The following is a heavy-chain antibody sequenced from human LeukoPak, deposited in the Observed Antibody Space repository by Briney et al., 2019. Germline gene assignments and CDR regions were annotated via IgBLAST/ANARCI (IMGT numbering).Heavy chain of an antibody. CDR2: IYSSGST. J-gene: IGHJ4*02. CDR3: ARLMGYSYGYVY. CDR1: GGSINSYY. V-gene: IGHV4-59*05. D-gene: IGHD5-18*01. Sequence: SETLSLTCTVSGGSINSYYWSWIRQPAGKGLEWIGRIYSSGSTYYNPSLKSRVTISVDTSKNQFSLKLSSVTAADTAVYYCARLMGYSYGYVYWGQGTLVTVSS.